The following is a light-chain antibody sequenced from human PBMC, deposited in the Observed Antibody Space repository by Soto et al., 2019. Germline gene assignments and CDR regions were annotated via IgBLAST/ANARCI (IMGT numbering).Light chain of an antibody. CDR1: QSVSTN. CDR3: QQYNDWPRT. J-gene: IGKJ1*01. Sequence: EIVLTHSPATLSVSPGERASLSFRAGQSVSTNLAWYQQKPGQAPRLLIYGASTRATGIPARFSGSGSGTEFTLTISSLQSEDFAVYYCQQYNDWPRTFGQGTKVE. V-gene: IGKV3-15*01. CDR2: GAS.